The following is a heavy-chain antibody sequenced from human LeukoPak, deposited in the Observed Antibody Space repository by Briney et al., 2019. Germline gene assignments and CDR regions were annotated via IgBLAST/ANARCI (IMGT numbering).Heavy chain of an antibody. J-gene: IGHJ4*02. CDR1: GGSFSGYY. CDR3: ARFPGYSSSHHDY. V-gene: IGHV4-34*01. Sequence: SETLTLTCAVYGGSFSGYYWSWIRQPPGKGLEWIGEINHSGSTNYNPSLKSRVTISVDTSKNQFSLKLSSVTAANTAVYYCARFPGYSSSHHDYWGQGTLVTVSS. CDR2: INHSGST. D-gene: IGHD6-13*01.